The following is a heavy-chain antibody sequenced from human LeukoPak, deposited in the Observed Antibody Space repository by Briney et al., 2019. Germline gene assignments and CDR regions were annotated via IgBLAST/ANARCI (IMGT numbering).Heavy chain of an antibody. V-gene: IGHV3-7*03. D-gene: IGHD3-16*01. Sequence: GGSLRLSCAASGFTFSSAWMNWVRQAPGKGLEWVASINHNGNVNYYVDSVKGRFTISRDNAKNSLYLQMSNLRAEDTAVYFCARGGGLDVWGQGATVTVSS. CDR2: INHNGNVN. CDR3: ARGGGLDV. J-gene: IGHJ6*02. CDR1: GFTFSSAW.